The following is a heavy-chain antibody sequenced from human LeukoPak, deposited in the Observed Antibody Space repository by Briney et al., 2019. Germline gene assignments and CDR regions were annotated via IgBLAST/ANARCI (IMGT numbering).Heavy chain of an antibody. CDR2: ISSSSSTI. V-gene: IGHV3-48*04. Sequence: GGSLRLSCAASGFTFSSYSMNWVRQAPGKGLEWVSYISSSSSTIYYADSVKGRFTISRDNAKNSLYLQMNSLRAEDTAVYYCARDGQLVVGLELHIWGQGTMVTVSS. D-gene: IGHD1-7*01. CDR1: GFTFSSYS. J-gene: IGHJ3*02. CDR3: ARDGQLVVGLELHI.